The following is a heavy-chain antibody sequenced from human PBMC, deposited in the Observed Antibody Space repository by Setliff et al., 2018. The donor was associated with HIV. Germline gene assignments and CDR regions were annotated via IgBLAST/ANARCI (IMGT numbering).Heavy chain of an antibody. V-gene: IGHV4-34*01. CDR1: GGSFSGYY. CDR3: ARDRSSGWSKDWFDT. J-gene: IGHJ5*02. Sequence: LSLTCAVYGGSFSGYYWSWIRQAPGKGLEWIGEINHSGRTKYNPSLKSRVTLSVDTSKNQFSLKLTSVTAADTAMYHCARDRSSGWSKDWFDTWGQGILVTVSS. D-gene: IGHD6-19*01. CDR2: INHSGRT.